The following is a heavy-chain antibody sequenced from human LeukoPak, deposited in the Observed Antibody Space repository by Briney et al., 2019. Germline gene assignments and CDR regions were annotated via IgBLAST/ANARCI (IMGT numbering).Heavy chain of an antibody. CDR2: IYSGGRT. J-gene: IGHJ4*02. CDR1: GFIFCSND. CDR3: ARGAGTSGGYWSSPPSHFDC. Sequence: SGGSLRLSCAASGFIFCSNDINWVRQAPGKGLEWVSVIYSGGRTYYSDSVKGRFTISRDSSENTLHLQITSLRAEDTAVYYCARGAGTSGGYWSSPPSHFDCWGQGTLVTVSS. V-gene: IGHV3-66*01. D-gene: IGHD1-26*01.